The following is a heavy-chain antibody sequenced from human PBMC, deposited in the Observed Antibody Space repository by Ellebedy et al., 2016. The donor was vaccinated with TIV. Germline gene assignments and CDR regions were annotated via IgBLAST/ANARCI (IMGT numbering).Heavy chain of an antibody. Sequence: SETLSLTCTVSGGSISSYYWSWIRQPAGKGLEWIGRIYTSGSTNYNPSLKSRVTISVDTSKNQFSLKLSSVTAADTAVYHCARRRAWGVLEYYFDYWGQGTLVTVSS. CDR3: ARRRAWGVLEYYFDY. D-gene: IGHD3-16*01. CDR1: GGSISSYY. V-gene: IGHV4-4*07. J-gene: IGHJ4*02. CDR2: IYTSGST.